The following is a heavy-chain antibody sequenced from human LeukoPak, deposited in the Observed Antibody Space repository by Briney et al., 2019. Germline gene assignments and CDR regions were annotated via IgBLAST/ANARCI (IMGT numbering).Heavy chain of an antibody. Sequence: PSETLTLTCTVSGGSISSHYWTWIRQSPGKGLEWIGYISYSGSTNYNPSLKSRVTLSVDTSKNQFSLTLRSVTAADTAVYYCARDPTTVTKGFDTWGQGTMVTVSS. CDR1: GGSISSHY. D-gene: IGHD4-17*01. CDR2: ISYSGST. J-gene: IGHJ3*02. V-gene: IGHV4-59*11. CDR3: ARDPTTVTKGFDT.